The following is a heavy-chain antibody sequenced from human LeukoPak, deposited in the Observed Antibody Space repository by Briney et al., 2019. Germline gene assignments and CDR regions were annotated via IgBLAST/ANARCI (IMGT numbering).Heavy chain of an antibody. CDR2: IDPSDSYT. CDR3: AIDYGGPEHFDL. Sequence: GECLKISCKGSGYSFTNYWISWVRQMPGKGLEWMGRIDPSDSYTNYSPSFQGHVTISADKSITTGYLQWSSLRASDTAIYYCAIDYGGPEHFDLWGRGTLVTVSS. D-gene: IGHD4-23*01. J-gene: IGHJ2*01. CDR1: GYSFTNYW. V-gene: IGHV5-10-1*01.